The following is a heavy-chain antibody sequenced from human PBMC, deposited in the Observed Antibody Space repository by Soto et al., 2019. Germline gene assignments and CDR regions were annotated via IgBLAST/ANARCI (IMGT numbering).Heavy chain of an antibody. CDR2: ISGSGDST. CDR3: AKGVPGIAVAGTGYFQH. D-gene: IGHD6-19*01. Sequence: PWGSLWLSGAASGFIYSSYAMSMVRQAPGKGLEWVSGISGSGDSTYYADSVKGRSTISRDNSKNTLYLQMNSLRAEDTAVYYCAKGVPGIAVAGTGYFQHWGQGTLVTVSS. V-gene: IGHV3-23*01. CDR1: GFIYSSYA. J-gene: IGHJ1*01.